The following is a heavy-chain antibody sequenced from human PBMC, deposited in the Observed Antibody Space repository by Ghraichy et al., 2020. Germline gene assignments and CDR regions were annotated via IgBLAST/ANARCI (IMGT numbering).Heavy chain of an antibody. D-gene: IGHD4-23*01. V-gene: IGHV4-59*01. CDR3: ARGPGGTSGY. Sequence: ESLNISCTVSGGSISSYYWSWVRQPPGKGLEWIGYVYYSGSANYNPSLKSRITISVDMSKNQFSLKLSSVTAADTAVYYCARGPGGTSGYWGQGTLVTVSS. J-gene: IGHJ4*02. CDR1: GGSISSYY. CDR2: VYYSGSA.